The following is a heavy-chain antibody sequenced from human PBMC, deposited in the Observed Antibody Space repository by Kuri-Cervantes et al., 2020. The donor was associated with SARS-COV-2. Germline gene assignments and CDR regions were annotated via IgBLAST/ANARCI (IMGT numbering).Heavy chain of an antibody. CDR2: ISYDGSNK. CDR1: GFTFSNYD. Sequence: GESLKISFAASGFTFSNYDMNWVRQAPGKGLEWVAVISYDGSNKYYADSVKGRFTISRDNSKNTLYLQMNSLRAEDTAVYYCAKGLGYYYGMDVWGQGTTVTVSS. J-gene: IGHJ6*02. D-gene: IGHD6-6*01. V-gene: IGHV3-30*18. CDR3: AKGLGYYYGMDV.